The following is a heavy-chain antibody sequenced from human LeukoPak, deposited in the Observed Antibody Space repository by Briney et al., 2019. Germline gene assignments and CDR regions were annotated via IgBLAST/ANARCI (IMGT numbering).Heavy chain of an antibody. CDR2: IKQDGSEK. J-gene: IGHJ4*02. V-gene: IGHV3-7*01. CDR3: ARDGTQVVVIMDY. Sequence: GGSLRLSCAASGFTFSSYWMSWVRQAPGKGLEWVASIKQDGSEKYYVDSVKGRFTISRDNAKNSLYLQMNSLRAEDTAVYYCARDGTQVVVIMDYWGQGTLVTVSS. D-gene: IGHD3-22*01. CDR1: GFTFSSYW.